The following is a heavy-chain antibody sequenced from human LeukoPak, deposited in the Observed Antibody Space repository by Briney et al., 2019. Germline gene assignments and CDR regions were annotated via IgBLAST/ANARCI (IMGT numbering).Heavy chain of an antibody. Sequence: VASVKVSCKASGYTFTSYYMHWVRQAPGQGLEWMGIINPSGGATTYAQKFQGRVTMTRDTSTSTVYMELSSLRFEDTAVYYCARDLPHPGIAVAGPTYWGQGTLVTVSS. CDR1: GYTFTSYY. D-gene: IGHD6-19*01. V-gene: IGHV1-46*01. CDR3: ARDLPHPGIAVAGPTY. J-gene: IGHJ4*02. CDR2: INPSGGAT.